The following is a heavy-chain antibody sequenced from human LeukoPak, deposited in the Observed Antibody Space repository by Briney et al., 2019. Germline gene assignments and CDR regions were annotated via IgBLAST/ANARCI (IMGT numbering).Heavy chain of an antibody. CDR3: AREMVVRAGGNSDGYYYGMDV. D-gene: IGHD4-23*01. CDR2: INPNSGGT. Sequence: ASVKVSCKASGYTFTGYYMHWVRQAPGQGLEWMGWINPNSGGTNYAQKFQGRVTMTRDTSISTAYMELSRLRSDDTAVYYCAREMVVRAGGNSDGYYYGMDVWGQGTTVTVSS. CDR1: GYTFTGYY. J-gene: IGHJ6*02. V-gene: IGHV1-2*02.